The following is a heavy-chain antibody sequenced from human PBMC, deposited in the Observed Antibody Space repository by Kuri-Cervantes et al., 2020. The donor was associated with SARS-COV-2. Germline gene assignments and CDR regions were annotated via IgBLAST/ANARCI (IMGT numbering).Heavy chain of an antibody. CDR2: IYWNDDK. Sequence: SGPTLVKPTQTLTLTCTFSGFSLRTSGVGVGWIRQPPGKALEWLALIYWNDDKRYSPSLKSRLTITKDTSRNQVFLNMTNMDPVDTSTYYCAHSPPPPRKIITMVRGVINYFDYWGQGTLVTVSS. CDR3: AHSPPPPRKIITMVRGVINYFDY. CDR1: GFSLRTSGVG. J-gene: IGHJ4*02. V-gene: IGHV2-5*01. D-gene: IGHD3-10*01.